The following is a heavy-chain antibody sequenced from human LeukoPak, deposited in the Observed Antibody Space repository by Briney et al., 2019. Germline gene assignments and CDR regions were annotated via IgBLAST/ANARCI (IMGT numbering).Heavy chain of an antibody. D-gene: IGHD5-24*01. CDR3: ARWGWLQLEDYYYGMDV. CDR2: ISYDGSNK. V-gene: IGHV3-30-3*01. CDR1: GFTFSSYA. J-gene: IGHJ6*02. Sequence: GSLRLSCAASGFTFSSYAMHWVRQAPGKGLEWVAVISYDGSNKYYADSVKGRFTISRDNSKNTLYLQMNSLRAEDTAVYYCARWGWLQLEDYYYGMDVWGQGTTVTVSS.